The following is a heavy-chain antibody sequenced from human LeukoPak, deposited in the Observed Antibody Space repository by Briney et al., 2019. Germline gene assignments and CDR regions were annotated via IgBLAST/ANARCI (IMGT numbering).Heavy chain of an antibody. J-gene: IGHJ4*02. CDR1: GSIFTSQW. CDR2: IYPDASDI. CDR3: ATFSNYGDFFDY. Sequence: GESLKISCQCSGSIFTSQWIAWVRPLPGKGLEWMGIIYPDASDIRYNPSFQGQVTMSADKSVNVAYLQWSSLKASDTAIYYCATFSNYGDFFDYWGQGTLVTVSS. D-gene: IGHD4-17*01. V-gene: IGHV5-51*01.